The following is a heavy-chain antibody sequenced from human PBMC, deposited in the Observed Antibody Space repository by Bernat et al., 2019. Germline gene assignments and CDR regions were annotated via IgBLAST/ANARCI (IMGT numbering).Heavy chain of an antibody. V-gene: IGHV3-53*02. J-gene: IGHJ6*02. CDR2: IYSGGST. CDR3: ARGGGYYYYYYGMDV. D-gene: IGHD4-23*01. Sequence: EVQLVETGGGLIQPGGSLRLSCAASGFTVSSNYMSWVRQAPGKWLEWVSVIYSGGSTYYADSVKGRFTISRDNSKNTLYLQMNSLRAEDTAVYYCARGGGYYYYYYGMDVWGQGTTVTVSS. CDR1: GFTVSSNY.